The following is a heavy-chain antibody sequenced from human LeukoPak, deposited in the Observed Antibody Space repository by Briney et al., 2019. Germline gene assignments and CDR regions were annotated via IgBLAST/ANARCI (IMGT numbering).Heavy chain of an antibody. J-gene: IGHJ4*02. Sequence: ASVKVSCKASGYTFTSYDINWVRQATGQGLEWMGWMNPNSGNTGYAQKFQGRVTITRNTSISTAYMELSSLRSEDTAVYYCARGAVRLLLFGDSGRKSKTYFDYWGQGTLVTVSS. V-gene: IGHV1-8*03. CDR1: GYTFTSYD. CDR3: ARGAVRLLLFGDSGRKSKTYFDY. CDR2: MNPNSGNT. D-gene: IGHD3-10*01.